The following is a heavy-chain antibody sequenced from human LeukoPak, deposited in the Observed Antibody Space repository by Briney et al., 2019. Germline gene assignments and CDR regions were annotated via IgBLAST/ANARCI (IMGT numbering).Heavy chain of an antibody. J-gene: IGHJ4*02. CDR1: GFTFSSYS. CDR2: ISSSSSTI. CDR3: ARDSIAAII. D-gene: IGHD6-13*01. V-gene: IGHV3-48*01. Sequence: GGSLRLSCAVSGFTFSSYSMNWVRQAPGKGLEWVSYISSSSSTIYYADSVKGRFTISRDNAKNSLYLQMNSLRAEDTAVYYCARDSIAAIIWGQGTLVTVSS.